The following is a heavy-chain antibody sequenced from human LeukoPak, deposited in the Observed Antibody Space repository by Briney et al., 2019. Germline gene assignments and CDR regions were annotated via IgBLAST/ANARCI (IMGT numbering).Heavy chain of an antibody. D-gene: IGHD3-22*01. CDR1: GYTFTSYA. CDR2: INAGNGNT. Sequence: GASVKVSCKASGYTFTSYAMHWVRQAPGQRLEWMGWINAGNGNTKYSQEFQGRVTITRDTSASTAYMELSSLRSEDMAVYYCARVGYYDSCGAFDPWGQGTLVTVSS. J-gene: IGHJ5*02. CDR3: ARVGYYDSCGAFDP. V-gene: IGHV1-3*03.